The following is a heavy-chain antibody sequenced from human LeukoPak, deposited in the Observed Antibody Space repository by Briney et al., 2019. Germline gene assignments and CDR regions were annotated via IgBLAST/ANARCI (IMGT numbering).Heavy chain of an antibody. CDR2: IRYDGSNK. CDR1: GFTFSSYG. V-gene: IGHV3-30*02. J-gene: IGHJ3*02. CDR3: AKDSTIFGVADDAFDI. Sequence: PGGSLRLSCAASGFTFSSYGMHWVRQAPGKGLEWVAFIRYDGSNKYYADSVKGRFTISRDNSKNTLYLQMNSLRAEDTAVYYCAKDSTIFGVADDAFDIWGQGTMVTVSS. D-gene: IGHD3-3*01.